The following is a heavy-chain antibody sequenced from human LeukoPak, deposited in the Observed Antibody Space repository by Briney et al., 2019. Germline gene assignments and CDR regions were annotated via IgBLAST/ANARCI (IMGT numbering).Heavy chain of an antibody. CDR1: GGTFSSYA. CDR2: VIPIFGTA. J-gene: IGHJ4*02. Sequence: SVKVSFKASGGTFSSYAISWVRQAPGQGLEWMGGVIPIFGTANYAQNFQGRVTITADESTSTAYMELSSLRSEDTAVYYCAGSSYSSSFPFYYFDYWGQGTLVTVSS. CDR3: AGSSYSSSFPFYYFDY. V-gene: IGHV1-69*13. D-gene: IGHD6-13*01.